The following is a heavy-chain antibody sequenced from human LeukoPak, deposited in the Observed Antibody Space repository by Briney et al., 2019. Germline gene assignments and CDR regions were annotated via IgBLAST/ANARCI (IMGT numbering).Heavy chain of an antibody. D-gene: IGHD6-13*01. J-gene: IGHJ4*02. CDR2: IIPILGIA. V-gene: IGHV1-69*04. CDR1: GGTFSSYA. CDR3: ARVRIAAFDY. Sequence: SVKVSCKASGGTFSSYAISWVRQAPGQGLEGMGRIIPILGIANYAPKFQGRVTITADKTTSTAYMELSSLRSEDAAVYYCARVRIAAFDYWGQGTLVTVSS.